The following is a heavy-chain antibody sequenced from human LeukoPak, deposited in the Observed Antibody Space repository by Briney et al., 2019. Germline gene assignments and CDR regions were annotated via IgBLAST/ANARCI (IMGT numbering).Heavy chain of an antibody. J-gene: IGHJ3*02. CDR3: AVRTEEGDGPPWVAFDI. CDR2: IIPIFGTA. D-gene: IGHD5-24*01. V-gene: IGHV1-69*13. CDR1: GGTFSSYA. Sequence: SVKVSCKASGGTFSSYAISRVRQAPGQGLEWMGGIIPIFGTANYAQKFQGRVTITADESTSTAYMELSSLRSEDTAVYYCAVRTEEGDGPPWVAFDIWGQGTMVTVSS.